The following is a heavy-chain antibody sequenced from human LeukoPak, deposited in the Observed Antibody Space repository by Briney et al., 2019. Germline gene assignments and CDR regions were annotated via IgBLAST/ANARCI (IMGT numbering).Heavy chain of an antibody. D-gene: IGHD6-13*01. CDR2: INHRGST. CDR3: ARAPRAAAGRPFDY. Sequence: KPSATLSLTCAVYGGSFRGYYWSWIGQPPGKGLEWIGEINHRGSTNYNRSLKRRVTISVDTSKNQFSLKLSSVTAADTAVYYCARAPRAAAGRPFDYWGQGILVTVS. V-gene: IGHV4-34*01. CDR1: GGSFRGYY. J-gene: IGHJ4*02.